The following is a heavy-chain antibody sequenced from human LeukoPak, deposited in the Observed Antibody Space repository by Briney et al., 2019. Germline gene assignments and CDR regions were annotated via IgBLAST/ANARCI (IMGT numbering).Heavy chain of an antibody. D-gene: IGHD1-1*01. Sequence: GGSLRLSCTASGFTFGDYAMSWIRQAPGKGLEWAGFIRSKAYGETADYAASVKGRFTISRDDSKAIAYLQMNSLKTEDTAVYHCTRDRGAYNLYDYWGQGTLVTVSS. J-gene: IGHJ4*02. V-gene: IGHV3-49*03. CDR1: GFTFGDYA. CDR2: IRSKAYGETA. CDR3: TRDRGAYNLYDY.